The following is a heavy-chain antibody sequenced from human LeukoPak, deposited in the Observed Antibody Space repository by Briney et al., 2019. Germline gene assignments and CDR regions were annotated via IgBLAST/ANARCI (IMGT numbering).Heavy chain of an antibody. D-gene: IGHD5-18*01. CDR2: IQYDGSDK. CDR1: GFTFSSYG. J-gene: IGHJ4*02. Sequence: GSLRLSCAASGFTFSSYGIHWVRQAPGKGLEWVTFIQYDGSDKYADSVKGRFTISRDNSKNVLYLQMNSLRAEDTALYYCAKSSSRLDTSSFEYWGQGTLVTVSS. V-gene: IGHV3-30*02. CDR3: AKSSSRLDTSSFEY.